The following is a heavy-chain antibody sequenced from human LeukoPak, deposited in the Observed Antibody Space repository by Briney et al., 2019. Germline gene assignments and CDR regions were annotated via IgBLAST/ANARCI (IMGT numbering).Heavy chain of an antibody. D-gene: IGHD6-13*01. V-gene: IGHV3-23*01. Sequence: AGGSLRLSCAASGFTFSSYAMSWVRQAPGKGLEWVSAISGSGSSTYYADSVKGRFTISRDNSKSTLFLQMNSLRAEDTAVYYCAKRLVAAGPYFDYWGQGTLVTVSS. CDR2: ISGSGSST. CDR1: GFTFSSYA. J-gene: IGHJ4*02. CDR3: AKRLVAAGPYFDY.